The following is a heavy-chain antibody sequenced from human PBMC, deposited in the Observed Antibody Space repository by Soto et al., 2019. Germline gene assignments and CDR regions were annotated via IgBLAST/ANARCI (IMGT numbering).Heavy chain of an antibody. CDR2: IDHILST. Sequence: SETLSLTCAVYGGSFSDYYWIWIRQPPVNGLEFIGEIDHILSTNYNPSLKSRFIISLYTSKNHFSLKLTSFTAAYTSVYYCASLDSTGWYLENWGQGTLVTVSS. D-gene: IGHD6-25*01. J-gene: IGHJ4*02. V-gene: IGHV4-34*01. CDR1: GGSFSDYY. CDR3: ASLDSTGWYLEN.